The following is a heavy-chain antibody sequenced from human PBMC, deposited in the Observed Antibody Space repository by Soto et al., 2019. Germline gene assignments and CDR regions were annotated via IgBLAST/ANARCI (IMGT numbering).Heavy chain of an antibody. Sequence: PGGSLRLSCAASGFTFSSYAMSWVRQAPGKGLEWVSAISGSGGSTYYADSVKGRFTISRDNSKNTLYLQMNSLRAEDTAVYYCARDRIAAAVYNWFDPWGQGTLVTVSS. CDR3: ARDRIAAAVYNWFDP. CDR1: GFTFSSYA. CDR2: ISGSGGST. D-gene: IGHD6-13*01. V-gene: IGHV3-23*01. J-gene: IGHJ5*02.